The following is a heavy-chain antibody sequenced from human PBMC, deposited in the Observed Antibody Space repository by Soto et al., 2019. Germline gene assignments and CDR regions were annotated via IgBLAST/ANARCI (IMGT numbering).Heavy chain of an antibody. J-gene: IGHJ2*01. D-gene: IGHD4-4*01. CDR2: ISYDGSKN. Sequence: QVQLVESGGGVVQPGRSLRLSCAASGFTFSSYAMHWVRQAPGKGLEWVAVISYDGSKNYYADSVKGRFTIARDNSKNTLYLQMNSLRAEDTAVYYCARTVTTVTTIWYFDLWGRGTLVTVSS. CDR1: GFTFSSYA. CDR3: ARTVTTVTTIWYFDL. V-gene: IGHV3-30-3*01.